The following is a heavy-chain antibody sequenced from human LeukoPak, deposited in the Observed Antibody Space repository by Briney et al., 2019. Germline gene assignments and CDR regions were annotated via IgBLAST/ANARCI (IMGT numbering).Heavy chain of an antibody. CDR2: ISHDGMNA. CDR1: GLHFSGTA. V-gene: IGHV3-23*01. CDR3: AKDGAQYSSGPECDP. Sequence: GGSLRLSCAASGLHFSGTAMSWVRQAPGKGLEWVSAISHDGMNAYYADSVKGRFTISIDNSKKTVSLEVSSLPAADTGVYYCAKDGAQYSSGPECDPRGQGALVTVSP. D-gene: IGHD6-19*01. J-gene: IGHJ5*02.